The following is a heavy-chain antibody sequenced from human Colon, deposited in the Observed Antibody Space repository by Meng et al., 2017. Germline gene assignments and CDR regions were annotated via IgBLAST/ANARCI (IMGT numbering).Heavy chain of an antibody. D-gene: IGHD3-22*01. CDR3: ARADSSGSYTTGWYFDL. V-gene: IGHV4-38-2*01. CDR1: GYSISSACY. J-gene: IGHJ2*01. CDR2: IYHSGST. Sequence: SETLSLTCAVSGYSISSACYWGWIRQPPGKGLEWIGSIYHSGSTYYNPSLKSRVTILVDTSKNQFSLKLSSVTAADTAVYYCARADSSGSYTTGWYFDLWGRGTLVTVSS.